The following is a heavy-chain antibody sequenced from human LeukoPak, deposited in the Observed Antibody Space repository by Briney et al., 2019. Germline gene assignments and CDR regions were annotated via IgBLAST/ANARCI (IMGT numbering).Heavy chain of an antibody. J-gene: IGHJ6*02. Sequence: GGSLRLSCVASGFTVSRNFMNWVRQAPGKGLEWVSVLYSGGSTYYADSVKGRFTISRDNAKNSLYLQMNSLRAEDTAVYYCARSQYYDSSGYYPLLYYYYGMDVWGQGTTVTVSS. V-gene: IGHV3-66*01. CDR3: ARSQYYDSSGYYPLLYYYYGMDV. CDR2: LYSGGST. CDR1: GFTVSRNF. D-gene: IGHD3-22*01.